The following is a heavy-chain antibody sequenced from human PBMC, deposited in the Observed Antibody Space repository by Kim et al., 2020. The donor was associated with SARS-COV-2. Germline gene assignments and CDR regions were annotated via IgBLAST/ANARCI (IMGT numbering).Heavy chain of an antibody. V-gene: IGHV3-30*18. CDR3: AKVFLRRAVAGTLDY. Sequence: GGSLRLSCAASGFTFSSYGMHWVRQAPGKGLEWVAVISYDGSNKYYADSVKGRFTISRDNSKNTLYLQMNSLRAEDTAVYYCAKVFLRRAVAGTLDYWGQGTLVTVSS. J-gene: IGHJ4*02. CDR2: ISYDGSNK. CDR1: GFTFSSYG. D-gene: IGHD6-19*01.